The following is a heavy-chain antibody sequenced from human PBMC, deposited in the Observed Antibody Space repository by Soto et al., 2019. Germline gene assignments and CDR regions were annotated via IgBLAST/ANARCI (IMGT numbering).Heavy chain of an antibody. CDR3: ARDRYSSSWYGGSRGYYSMDV. CDR1: GFTFSSYS. D-gene: IGHD6-13*01. V-gene: IGHV3-21*01. J-gene: IGHJ6*02. CDR2: ISSSSSYI. Sequence: GGSLRLSCAASGFTFSSYSMNWVRQAPGKGLEWVSSISSSSSYIYCADSVKGRFTISRDNARNSLYLQMNSLRAEDTAVYYCARDRYSSSWYGGSRGYYSMDVWGQGTTVTVSS.